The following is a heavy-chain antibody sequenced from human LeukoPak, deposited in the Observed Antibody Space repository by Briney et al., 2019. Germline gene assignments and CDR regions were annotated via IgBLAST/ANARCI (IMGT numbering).Heavy chain of an antibody. CDR2: MYTGGTT. V-gene: IGHV3-53*01. CDR3: VRDRAAYYFDY. J-gene: IGHJ4*02. CDR1: GFTFSNAW. D-gene: IGHD6-13*01. Sequence: GGSLRLSCAASGFTFSNAWMSWVRQAPGKGLEWVALMYTGGTTHHADSVKGRFIISRDNSKNTLSLQLNSLRAEDMAVYYCVRDRAAYYFDYWGQGTLVTVS.